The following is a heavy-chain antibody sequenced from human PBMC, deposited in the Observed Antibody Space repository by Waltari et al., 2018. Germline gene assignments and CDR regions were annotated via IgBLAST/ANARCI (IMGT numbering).Heavy chain of an antibody. CDR1: GYTFTGYY. Sequence: QVQLVQSGAEVKKPGASVKVSCKASGYTFTGYYMHWVRQAPGQGLEWMGRINPNSGGTNYAQKFQGSVTMTRDTSISTAYMELSRLRSDDTAVYYCASNPSSNLYYYYDGMDVWGQGTTVTVSS. D-gene: IGHD2-15*01. V-gene: IGHV1-2*06. J-gene: IGHJ6*02. CDR2: INPNSGGT. CDR3: ASNPSSNLYYYYDGMDV.